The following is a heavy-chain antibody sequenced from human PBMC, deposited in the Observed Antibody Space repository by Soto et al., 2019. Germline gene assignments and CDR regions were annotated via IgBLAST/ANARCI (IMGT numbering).Heavy chain of an antibody. CDR1: GFTFSDYY. D-gene: IGHD1-26*01. Sequence: PGGSLRLSCAASGFTFSDYYMSWIRQAPGKGLEWVSYISSSSSYTNYADSVKGRFTISRDNSKNTLYLQMNSLRAEDTAVYYCAKDQVGTTFLYYYYGMDVWGQGTTVTVSS. CDR3: AKDQVGTTFLYYYYGMDV. V-gene: IGHV3-11*05. J-gene: IGHJ6*02. CDR2: ISSSSSYT.